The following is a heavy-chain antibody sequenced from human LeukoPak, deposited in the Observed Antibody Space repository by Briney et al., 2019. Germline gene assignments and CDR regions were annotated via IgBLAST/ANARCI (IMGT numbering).Heavy chain of an antibody. CDR3: AKSSGDYFDY. CDR2: ISYDGSNK. V-gene: IGHV3-30*18. D-gene: IGHD3-16*01. Sequence: GGSLRLSCAASGFTFSSYGMHWVRQAPGKGLEWMAVISYDGSNKYYADSVKGRFTISRDNSKNTLYLQMNSLRAEDTAVYYCAKSSGDYFDYWGQGTLVTVSS. CDR1: GFTFSSYG. J-gene: IGHJ4*02.